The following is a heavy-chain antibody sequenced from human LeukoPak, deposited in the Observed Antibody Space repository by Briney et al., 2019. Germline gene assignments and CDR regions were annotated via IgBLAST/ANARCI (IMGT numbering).Heavy chain of an antibody. CDR2: ISSSSSYI. D-gene: IGHD6-13*01. J-gene: IGHJ3*02. CDR1: GFTFSSYS. CDR3: ARERKYSSSWYGAFDI. V-gene: IGHV3-21*01. Sequence: GGSLRLSCAASGFTFSSYSMNWVRQAPGKGLEWVSSISSSSSYIYYADSVKGRFTISRDNAKNSLYLQMNSLRAEDSAVYYCARERKYSSSWYGAFDIWGQGTMVTVSS.